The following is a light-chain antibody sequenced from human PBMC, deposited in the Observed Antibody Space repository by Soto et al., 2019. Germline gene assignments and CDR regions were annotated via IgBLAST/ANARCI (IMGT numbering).Light chain of an antibody. CDR3: QQGGSFPIT. CDR2: GAS. V-gene: IGKV1-12*01. Sequence: DIQMTQSPSSVSASVGDRVTITCRASQGIGSWLAWYQHKPGKAPDLLIYGASSLQSGLPARFYGSGSGTDFTLTISSPQPEDFATYYCQQGGSFPITFGQGTRLEIK. J-gene: IGKJ5*01. CDR1: QGIGSW.